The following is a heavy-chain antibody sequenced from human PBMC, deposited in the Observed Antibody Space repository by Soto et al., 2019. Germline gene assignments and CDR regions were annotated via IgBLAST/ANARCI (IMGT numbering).Heavy chain of an antibody. D-gene: IGHD6-19*01. CDR1: GYIFTNYA. J-gene: IGHJ4*02. CDR2: IHAGNGNS. V-gene: IGHV1-3*01. CDR3: ARGAVSGKFDF. Sequence: VQSGAEVTKPGASVKMSCRASGYIFTNYAIHWVRQAPGQGLEWMTWIHAGNGNSQYSQKFQGRLTITRDTFATTVYMELSSLTSEDTALYYCARGAVSGKFDFWGQGILVTVSS.